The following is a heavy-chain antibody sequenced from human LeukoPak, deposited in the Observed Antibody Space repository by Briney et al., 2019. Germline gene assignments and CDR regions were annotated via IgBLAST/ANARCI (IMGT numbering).Heavy chain of an antibody. Sequence: GGSLRLSCAASGFTVSSNYMSWVRQAPGKGLEWVSAISGSGGSTYYADSVKGRFTISRDNSKNTLYLQMNSLRAEDTAVYYCAKAASGSLDAFDIWGQGTMVTVSS. CDR1: GFTVSSNY. V-gene: IGHV3-23*01. J-gene: IGHJ3*02. CDR3: AKAASGSLDAFDI. CDR2: ISGSGGST. D-gene: IGHD1-26*01.